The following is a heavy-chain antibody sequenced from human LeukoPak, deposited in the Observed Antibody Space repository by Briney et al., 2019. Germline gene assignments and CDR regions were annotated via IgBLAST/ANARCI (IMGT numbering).Heavy chain of an antibody. CDR3: ARVDRYGSGSMDDAFDI. Sequence: ASVKVSCKASGYTFTGYYMHWVRQAPGQGLEWMGWINPNSGGTNYAQKFQGRVTMTRDTSISTAYMELRSLRSDDTAVYYCARVDRYGSGSMDDAFDIWGQGTMVTVSS. D-gene: IGHD3-10*01. CDR1: GYTFTGYY. J-gene: IGHJ3*02. V-gene: IGHV1-2*02. CDR2: INPNSGGT.